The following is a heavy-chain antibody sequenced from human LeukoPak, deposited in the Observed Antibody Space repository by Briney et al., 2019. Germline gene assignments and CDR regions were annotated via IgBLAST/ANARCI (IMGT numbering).Heavy chain of an antibody. D-gene: IGHD2-2*01. CDR1: GGSFSDYH. CDR3: ARGGRGVPAARRFKPGNWFDP. CDR2: INDGGGT. V-gene: IGHV4-34*01. Sequence: PSETLSHTCAAYGGSFSDYHWSWIRQPPGKGLEWIGEINDGGGTNYNLSPKSRVTISADTSRNQFSLRVGSVTAADTALYYCARGGRGVPAARRFKPGNWFDPWGQGTLVTVSS. J-gene: IGHJ5*02.